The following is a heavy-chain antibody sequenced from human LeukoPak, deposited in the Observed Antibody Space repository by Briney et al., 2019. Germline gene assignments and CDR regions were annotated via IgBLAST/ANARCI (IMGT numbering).Heavy chain of an antibody. CDR1: GGSISSYY. CDR2: IYYSGST. J-gene: IGHJ4*02. Sequence: NPSETLSLTCTVSGGSISSYYWSWIRQPPGKGLEWIRYIYYSGSTDYNPSLKSRVTISVDTSKNQFSLKLSSVTAADTAVYYCARQDYVWGSYSYFDYLGQGTLVTVSS. V-gene: IGHV4-59*08. D-gene: IGHD3-16*01. CDR3: ARQDYVWGSYSYFDY.